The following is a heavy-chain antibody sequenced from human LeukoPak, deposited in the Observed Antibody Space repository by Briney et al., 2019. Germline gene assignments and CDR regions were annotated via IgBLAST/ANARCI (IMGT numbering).Heavy chain of an antibody. J-gene: IGHJ4*02. Sequence: GGSLRLSCAASGLTFSNYAMSWVRQAPGKGLEWVSAISGSGANTYYADSVKGRLTISRDNSKNTLYLQMNSLRAEDRAIYYCAKGPLIEVAGTTWDYWGQGTLVTVSS. V-gene: IGHV3-23*01. CDR3: AKGPLIEVAGTTWDY. D-gene: IGHD6-19*01. CDR2: ISGSGANT. CDR1: GLTFSNYA.